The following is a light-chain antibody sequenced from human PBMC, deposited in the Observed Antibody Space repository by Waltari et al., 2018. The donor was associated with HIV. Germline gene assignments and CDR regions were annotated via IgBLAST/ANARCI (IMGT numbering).Light chain of an antibody. CDR3: QVWDSSSDHPGV. J-gene: IGLJ1*01. CDR1: NIGSKS. Sequence: SYVLTQPPSVSVAPGKTASITCGGNNIGSKSVHWYQQKPGQAPVLVSYNESERPSGIPERCSGSNSGNTATLTISRVEAGDEADYYCQVWDSSSDHPGVFGTGTKVTVL. CDR2: NES. V-gene: IGLV3-21*04.